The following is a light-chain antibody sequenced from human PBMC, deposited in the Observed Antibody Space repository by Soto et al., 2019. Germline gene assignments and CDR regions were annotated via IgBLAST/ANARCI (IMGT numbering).Light chain of an antibody. J-gene: IGKJ5*01. Sequence: EIVLTQSPGTLSFPPRERATLSCRASQSVISTYLAWYQKKPGQAPRLVIYGASSRATGIPDRFSGSVSGTEFNLTISKLQSEDCAVYECQQYHSWTITFGQGTRREIK. CDR1: QSVISTY. CDR2: GAS. V-gene: IGKV3-20*01. CDR3: QQYHSWTIT.